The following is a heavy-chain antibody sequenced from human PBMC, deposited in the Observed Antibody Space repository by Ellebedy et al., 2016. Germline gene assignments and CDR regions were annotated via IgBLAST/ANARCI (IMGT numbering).Heavy chain of an antibody. CDR2: IYPNSGDT. V-gene: IGHV1-2*02. CDR3: ARDGASGGALDI. D-gene: IGHD6-19*01. CDR1: GYTFTGYF. J-gene: IGHJ3*02. Sequence: ASVKVSXXASGYTFTGYFIHWVRQAPGQGLEWMGWIYPNSGDTKYAQKFQGRVTLTRDTSITTAYMELSRLRSDDTALYYCARDGASGGALDIWGQGTMVTVSS.